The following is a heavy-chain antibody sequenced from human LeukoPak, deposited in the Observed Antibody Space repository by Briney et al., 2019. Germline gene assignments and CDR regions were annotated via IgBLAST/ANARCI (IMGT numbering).Heavy chain of an antibody. Sequence: GGSLSLSCAASGFTFRSYGMHWLRQAPGKGLEGVAVIWYDGSNKYYADYVKGRFTSCRDNSKNALYLQMNSLRAEDTAVYYCARDGGAVPAAPEDYWGQGTLVTVSP. CDR3: ARDGGAVPAAPEDY. J-gene: IGHJ4*02. V-gene: IGHV3-33*01. D-gene: IGHD2-2*01. CDR2: IWYDGSNK. CDR1: GFTFRSYG.